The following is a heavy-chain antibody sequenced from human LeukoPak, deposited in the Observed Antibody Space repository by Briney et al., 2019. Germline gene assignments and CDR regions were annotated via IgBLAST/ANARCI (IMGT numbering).Heavy chain of an antibody. CDR2: IYYSGST. Sequence: SETLSLTCAVSGGSISSSNWWSWVRQPPVKGLEWIGSIYYSGSTYYNPSLKSRVTISVDTSKNQFSLKLSSVTAADTAVYYCAREIAYWGQGTLVTVSS. D-gene: IGHD2/OR15-2a*01. V-gene: IGHV4-4*02. CDR3: AREIAY. CDR1: GGSISSSNW. J-gene: IGHJ4*02.